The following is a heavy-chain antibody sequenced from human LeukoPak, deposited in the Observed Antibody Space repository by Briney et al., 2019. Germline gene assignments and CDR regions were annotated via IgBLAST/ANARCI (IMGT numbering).Heavy chain of an antibody. J-gene: IGHJ4*02. Sequence: GGSLRLSCAAPGITFSSYAMSWVRQAPGKGLEWVSGISGSGGSTYYPDSVKGRFTVSRDTSKNTLYLQMNSLRAEDTAVYYCAKDLQDYYASGTYYNVLGGAFDYWGQGTLVTVSS. D-gene: IGHD3-10*01. V-gene: IGHV3-23*01. CDR3: AKDLQDYYASGTYYNVLGGAFDY. CDR2: ISGSGGST. CDR1: GITFSSYA.